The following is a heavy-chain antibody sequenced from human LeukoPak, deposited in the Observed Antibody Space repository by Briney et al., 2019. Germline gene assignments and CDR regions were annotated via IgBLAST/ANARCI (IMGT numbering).Heavy chain of an antibody. CDR3: AKDYCSSTSCRYYYYYGMDV. J-gene: IGHJ6*02. D-gene: IGHD2-2*01. Sequence: PGRSLRLSCAASGFTFSSYGMHWVRQAPGKGLEWVAVISYDGSNKYYADSVKGRFTISRDNSKNTLYPQMNSLRAEDTAVYYCAKDYCSSTSCRYYYYYGMDVWGQGTTVTVSS. V-gene: IGHV3-30*18. CDR1: GFTFSSYG. CDR2: ISYDGSNK.